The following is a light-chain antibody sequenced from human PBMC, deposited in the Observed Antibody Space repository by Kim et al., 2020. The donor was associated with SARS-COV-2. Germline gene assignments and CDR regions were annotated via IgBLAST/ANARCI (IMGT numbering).Light chain of an antibody. CDR3: QSYDNSLNTWV. CDR2: DNN. Sequence: QSVLTQPPSVSWAPGQRGSISCTGSTSNIGAGHYVHWYQHLPGTAPKLLINDNNNRPTGVPDRFSGSKSGTSASLAITELQAEDEADYYCQSYDNSLNTWVFGGGTKVTVL. CDR1: TSNIGAGHY. J-gene: IGLJ3*02. V-gene: IGLV1-40*01.